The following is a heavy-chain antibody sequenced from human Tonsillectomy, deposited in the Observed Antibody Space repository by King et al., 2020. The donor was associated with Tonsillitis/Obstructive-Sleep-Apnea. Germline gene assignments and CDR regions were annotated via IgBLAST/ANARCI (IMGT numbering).Heavy chain of an antibody. D-gene: IGHD3-22*01. Sequence: QVQLVESGGGVVQPGRSLRLSCAASGFTFNNYAMHWVRQAPGKGLEWVAVVSYDGFYKYYADSVKGRFTISRDNSKNMLYLQMNSLRAEDTAVYYCAREGIYDSSGYADAFDIWGQGTLVTVSS. CDR1: GFTFNNYA. V-gene: IGHV3-30*04. CDR3: AREGIYDSSGYADAFDI. CDR2: VSYDGFYK. J-gene: IGHJ3*02.